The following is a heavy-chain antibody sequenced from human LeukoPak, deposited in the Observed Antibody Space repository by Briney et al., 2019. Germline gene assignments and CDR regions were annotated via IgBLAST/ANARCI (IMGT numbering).Heavy chain of an antibody. J-gene: IGHJ4*02. CDR1: GFTFSSYS. D-gene: IGHD3-3*01. CDR3: ASSTSYFWSGYYYFDY. V-gene: IGHV3-21*01. CDR2: ISSSSSYT. Sequence: GGPLRLSCAASGFTFSSYSMNWVRQAPGKGLEWVSSISSSSSYTYYADSVKGRFTISRDNAKNSLYLQMNSLRAEDTAVYYCASSTSYFWSGYYYFDYWGQGTLVTVSS.